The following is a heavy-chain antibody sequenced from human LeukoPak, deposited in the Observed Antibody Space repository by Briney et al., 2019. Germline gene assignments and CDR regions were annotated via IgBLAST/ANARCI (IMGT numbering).Heavy chain of an antibody. CDR2: IYYSGGT. CDR1: GGSISSSSYY. V-gene: IGHV4-39*07. CDR3: ASVYSSSWTGGDY. D-gene: IGHD6-13*01. Sequence: PSETLSLTCTVSGGSISSSSYYWGWIRQPPGKGLEWIGSIYYSGGTYYNPSLKSRVTISVDTSKNQFSLKLSSVTAADTAVYYCASVYSSSWTGGDYWGQGTLVTVSS. J-gene: IGHJ4*02.